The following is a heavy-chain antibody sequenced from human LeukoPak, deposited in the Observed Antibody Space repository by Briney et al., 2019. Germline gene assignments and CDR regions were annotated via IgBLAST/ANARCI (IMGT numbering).Heavy chain of an antibody. V-gene: IGHV3-9*03. CDR1: GFTFDDYA. Sequence: PGGSLRLSCAASGFTFDDYAMHWVRQPPGKGLEWVSGISWNSGSIGYADSVKGRFTISRDNAKNSLFLQMNSLRAEDMALYYCAKDEFVASDFTGAFDIWGQGTMVTVSS. CDR3: AKDEFVASDFTGAFDI. D-gene: IGHD2-8*02. J-gene: IGHJ3*02. CDR2: ISWNSGSI.